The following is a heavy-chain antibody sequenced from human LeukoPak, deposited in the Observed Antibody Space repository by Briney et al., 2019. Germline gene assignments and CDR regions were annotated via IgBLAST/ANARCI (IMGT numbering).Heavy chain of an antibody. CDR3: ARDGGTSGYDLLDY. J-gene: IGHJ4*02. Sequence: GGSLRLSCAASGFSFSSYWMNWVRQAPGKGLEWVATINQHGSEEYYVDSVKGRFTISRDNAANSLYLQMNSLRAEDTAVCSCARDGGTSGYDLLDYWGQGTLVTVSS. CDR1: GFSFSSYW. CDR2: INQHGSEE. V-gene: IGHV3-7*01. D-gene: IGHD5-12*01.